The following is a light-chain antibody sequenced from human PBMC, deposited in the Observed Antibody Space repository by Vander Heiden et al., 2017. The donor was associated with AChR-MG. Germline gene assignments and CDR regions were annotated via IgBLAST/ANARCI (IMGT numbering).Light chain of an antibody. CDR1: QSVSSS. J-gene: IGKJ4*01. V-gene: IGKV3-11*01. Sequence: EIVLTQPLATLSLSPRESATLPCRSSQSVSSSLACYQQKHGQDPRLLIYDASNRATGIPARFSGSGSGTDFTLTISSLEHEDYAVYYCQQRSNWPPLTFGGGTKVEIK. CDR2: DAS. CDR3: QQRSNWPPLT.